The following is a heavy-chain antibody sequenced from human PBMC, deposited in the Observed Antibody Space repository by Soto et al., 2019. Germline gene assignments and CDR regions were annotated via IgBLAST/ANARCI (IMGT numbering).Heavy chain of an antibody. J-gene: IGHJ4*02. Sequence: SETLSLTCTVSGGSVSSGSYYWSWIRQPPGKGLEWIGYIYYSGSTNYNPSLKSRVTISVDTSKNQFSLKLSSVTAADTAVYYCAKDATRTSGWYYFDYWGQGALVTVSS. CDR3: AKDATRTSGWYYFDY. CDR1: GGSVSSGSYY. CDR2: IYYSGST. V-gene: IGHV4-61*01. D-gene: IGHD6-19*01.